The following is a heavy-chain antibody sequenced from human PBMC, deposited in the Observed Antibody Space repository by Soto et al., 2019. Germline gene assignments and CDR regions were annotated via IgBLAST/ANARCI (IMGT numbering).Heavy chain of an antibody. Sequence: QVQLVESGGGVVQPGRSLRLSCAASGFTFSTSGMHWVRQAPGKGLEWVAVISDDGSKKYYADSVKGRFTISRDNSKKTVYQQMNSRRAEDTAVYYCAKDLVYDSSCWASDYWGQGTLVTVSS. CDR3: AKDLVYDSSCWASDY. D-gene: IGHD3-22*01. CDR1: GFTFSTSG. V-gene: IGHV3-30*18. CDR2: ISDDGSKK. J-gene: IGHJ4*02.